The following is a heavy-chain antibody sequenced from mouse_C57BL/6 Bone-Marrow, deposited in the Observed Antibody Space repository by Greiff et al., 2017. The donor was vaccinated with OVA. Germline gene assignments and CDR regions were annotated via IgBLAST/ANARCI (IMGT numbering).Heavy chain of an antibody. CDR3: ASLIGPFAY. J-gene: IGHJ3*01. D-gene: IGHD2-4*01. Sequence: QVQLQQPGAELVMPGASVKLSCKASGYTFTSYWMHWVKQRPGQGLEWIGEIDPSDSYTNYNQKFKGKSTLTVDKSSSTAYMQLSSLTAEDSAVYYCASLIGPFAYWGQGTLVTVSA. V-gene: IGHV1-69*01. CDR2: IDPSDSYT. CDR1: GYTFTSYW.